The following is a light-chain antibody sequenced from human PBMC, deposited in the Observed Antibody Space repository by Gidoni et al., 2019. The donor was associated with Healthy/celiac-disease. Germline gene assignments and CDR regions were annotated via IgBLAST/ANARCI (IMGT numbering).Light chain of an antibody. Sequence: ELVMTKPPATLSVASGERATLPCRASQSVSSNLAWYQQKPGQAPRPLIYDASTRATGSPARFSGSGSGTEFTLTISSLQSEDFAVYYCQQYNNWPPWTFGQGTKVEIK. J-gene: IGKJ1*01. CDR2: DAS. CDR3: QQYNNWPPWT. V-gene: IGKV3-15*01. CDR1: QSVSSN.